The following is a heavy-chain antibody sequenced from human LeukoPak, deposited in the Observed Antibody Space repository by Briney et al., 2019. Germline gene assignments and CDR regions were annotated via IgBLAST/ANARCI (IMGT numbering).Heavy chain of an antibody. V-gene: IGHV3-23*01. CDR3: AKDRQTYYHGSGSYFPGY. CDR1: GFTFSSYA. J-gene: IGHJ4*02. Sequence: PGGSLRLSCAASGFTFSSYAMSWVRQAPGKGLEWVSAISGSGGSTYYADSVKGRFTISRDNSKNTLYLQMNSLRAEDTAVYYCAKDRQTYYHGSGSYFPGYWGQGTLVTVSS. CDR2: ISGSGGST. D-gene: IGHD3-10*01.